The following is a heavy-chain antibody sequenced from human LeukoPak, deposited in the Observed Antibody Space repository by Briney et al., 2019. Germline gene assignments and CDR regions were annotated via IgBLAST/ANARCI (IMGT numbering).Heavy chain of an antibody. D-gene: IGHD2-2*01. V-gene: IGHV3-21*01. CDR1: EFTFSDFG. J-gene: IGHJ6*03. CDR3: VRGQGYCSDIRCSPGYYMDV. CDR2: ISSSGSLV. Sequence: PGGSLRLSCEASEFTFSDFGMNWVRQTPGKGLEWIPRISSSGSLVNYADSVKGRFTISRDNAKNSMYLQMNSLRVDDAAVYYCVRGQGYCSDIRCSPGYYMDVWGKGTTVTVSS.